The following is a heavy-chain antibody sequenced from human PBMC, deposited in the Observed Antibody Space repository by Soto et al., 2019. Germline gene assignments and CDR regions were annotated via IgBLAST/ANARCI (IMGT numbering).Heavy chain of an antibody. D-gene: IGHD3-16*02. CDR2: IYPGDSNT. CDR1: GYSVTSYW. J-gene: IGHJ5*02. CDR3: ARLLLSRVDFDP. V-gene: IGHV5-51*01. Sequence: PGESLKISCQGSGYSVTSYWIGWVRQMPGKGLEWMGIIYPGDSNTRYSPSLQGHVTISADKSISTAYLQWSSLKASDTAMYYCARLLLSRVDFDPWGQGTLVTVSS.